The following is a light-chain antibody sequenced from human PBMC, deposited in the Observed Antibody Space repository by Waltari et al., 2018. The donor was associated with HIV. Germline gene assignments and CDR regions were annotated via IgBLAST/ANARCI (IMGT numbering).Light chain of an antibody. CDR3: CSYAGSRSVV. J-gene: IGLJ2*01. V-gene: IGLV2-23*02. Sequence: QSALTQPASVSGSPGPSITIPCTGTSSEVESYNLVSWYQQHPGKAPKLIIYEVTKRPSGVPNRFSGSKSGNTASLTISGLQTEDEADYYCCSYAGSRSVVFGGGTMLTVL. CDR1: SSEVESYNL. CDR2: EVT.